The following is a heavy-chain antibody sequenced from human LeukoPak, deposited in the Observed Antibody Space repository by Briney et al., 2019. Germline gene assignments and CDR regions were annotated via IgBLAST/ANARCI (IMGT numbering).Heavy chain of an antibody. CDR3: ARDCYFDSCY. CDR1: GFTVSSYY. V-gene: IGHV3-53*01. Sequence: GGSLRLSCAASGFTVSSYYMSWVRQAPGKGLEWVSVIYSGGSTYYVDSVKGRFTISRDNSKNTLYLQMNSLRAEDTAVYYCARDCYFDSCYWGQGTLVTVSS. D-gene: IGHD2-15*01. J-gene: IGHJ4*02. CDR2: IYSGGST.